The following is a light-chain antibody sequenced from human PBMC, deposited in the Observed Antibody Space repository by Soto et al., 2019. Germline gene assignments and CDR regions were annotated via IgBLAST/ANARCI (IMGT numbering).Light chain of an antibody. CDR2: GAS. J-gene: IGKJ1*01. Sequence: EIVRTQSPPTLSVSPGERATLSCGSRQSVRSNLAWYQQKPGQAPRLLIYGASTRATGIPARFSGSGSGTEFTLNISSLQSEDFAVYYCQQYNDWPPWTFGQGTKVEIK. V-gene: IGKV3-15*01. CDR3: QQYNDWPPWT. CDR1: QSVRSN.